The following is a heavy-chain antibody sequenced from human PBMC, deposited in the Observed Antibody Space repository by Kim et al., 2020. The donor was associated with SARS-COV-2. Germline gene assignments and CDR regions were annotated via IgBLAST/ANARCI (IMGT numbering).Heavy chain of an antibody. CDR2: IYYSGST. J-gene: IGHJ4*02. D-gene: IGHD6-19*01. CDR3: ARDTGYSSGWSL. Sequence: SETLSLTCTVSGGSISSYYWSWIRQPPGKGLEWIGYIYYSGSTNYNPSLKSRVTISVDTSKNQFSLKLSSVTAADTAVYYCARDTGYSSGWSLWGQGTLVTVSS. V-gene: IGHV4-59*13. CDR1: GGSISSYY.